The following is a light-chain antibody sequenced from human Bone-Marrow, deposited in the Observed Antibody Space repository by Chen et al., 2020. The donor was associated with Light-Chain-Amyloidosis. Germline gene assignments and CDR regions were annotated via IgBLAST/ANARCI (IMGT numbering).Light chain of an antibody. CDR3: QSADSSGTYEVI. CDR1: DLPTKY. Sequence: SYELTQPPSVSVSPGQTARITCSGDDLPTKYAYWYQQKPGQAPVLVIHRDTERPSGISERFSGSSSGTTGTLTISGVQAEDEAEYPCQSADSSGTYEVIFGGGTKLTVL. V-gene: IGLV3-25*03. CDR2: RDT. J-gene: IGLJ2*01.